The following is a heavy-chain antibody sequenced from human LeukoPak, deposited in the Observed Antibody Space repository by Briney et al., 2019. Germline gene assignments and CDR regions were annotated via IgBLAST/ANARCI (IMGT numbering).Heavy chain of an antibody. CDR3: ARDLVYLIDEDYG. Sequence: PSETLSLTCSVSGSSFNTYYWSWIRQPAGKALEWIGRIHTSGSADYSPSLQSRVTISVDMSKKEFSLKLTSVTAADTAVYYCARDLVYLIDEDYGWGQGILVTVSS. V-gene: IGHV4-4*07. J-gene: IGHJ4*02. CDR1: GSSFNTYY. CDR2: IHTSGSA. D-gene: IGHD4-17*01.